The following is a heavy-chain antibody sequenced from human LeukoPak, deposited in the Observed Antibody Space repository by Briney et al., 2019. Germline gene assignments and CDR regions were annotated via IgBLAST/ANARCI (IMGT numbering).Heavy chain of an antibody. J-gene: IGHJ6*03. CDR3: ARGSSGPGGYYYYYMDV. CDR1: GGSISSGSYY. Sequence: SETLSLTCTVSGGSISSGSYYWSWIRQPAGKGLEWIGRIYTSGSTNYNPSLKSRVTISVDTSKNQFSLKLSSVTAADTAVYYCARGSSGPGGYYYYYMDVWGKGTTVTISS. V-gene: IGHV4-61*02. CDR2: IYTSGST. D-gene: IGHD6-19*01.